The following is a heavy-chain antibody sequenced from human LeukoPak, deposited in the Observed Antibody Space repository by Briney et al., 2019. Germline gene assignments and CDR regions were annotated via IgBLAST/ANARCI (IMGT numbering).Heavy chain of an antibody. V-gene: IGHV1-46*01. D-gene: IGHD3-22*01. J-gene: IGHJ2*01. Sequence: GASVKVSCKASGYTFTSYYMHWVRQAPGQGLEWMGIINPSGGSTSHAQKFQGRVTMTRDTSTSTVYMELSSLRSEDTAVYYCARVVTMTPPNWYFDLWGRGTLVTVSS. CDR3: ARVVTMTPPNWYFDL. CDR1: GYTFTSYY. CDR2: INPSGGST.